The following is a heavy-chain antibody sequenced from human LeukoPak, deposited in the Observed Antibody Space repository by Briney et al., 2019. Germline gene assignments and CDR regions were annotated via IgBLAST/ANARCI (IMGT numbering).Heavy chain of an antibody. J-gene: IGHJ6*03. Sequence: TSETLSLTCTVSGGSISSYYWSWIRQPPGKGLEWIGYIYYSGSTNYNPSLKSRVTISVDTSKNQFSLKLSSVTAADTAVYYCARGRVIMLRYYYYYMDVWGKGTTVTVSS. D-gene: IGHD3-3*01. CDR2: IYYSGST. CDR3: ARGRVIMLRYYYYYMDV. CDR1: GGSISSYY. V-gene: IGHV4-59*12.